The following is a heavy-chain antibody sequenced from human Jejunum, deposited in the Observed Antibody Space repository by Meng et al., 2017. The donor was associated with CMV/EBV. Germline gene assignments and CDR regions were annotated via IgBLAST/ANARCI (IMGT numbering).Heavy chain of an antibody. CDR3: ARDYGGNSGWFDP. V-gene: IGHV1-8*01. CDR1: GYTFTNYD. Sequence: SGYTFTNYDINWVRQATGQGLEWMGWMNPTSGNTGSAQKFQGRVILTRDISISTAYMELSNLRSEDSAIYYCARDYGGNSGWFDPWGQGTLGTVSS. CDR2: MNPTSGNT. D-gene: IGHD4-23*01. J-gene: IGHJ5*02.